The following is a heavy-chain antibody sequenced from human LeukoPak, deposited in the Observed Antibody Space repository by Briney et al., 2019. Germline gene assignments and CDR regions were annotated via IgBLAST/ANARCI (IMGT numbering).Heavy chain of an antibody. CDR1: GFTFSGYA. CDR3: ARVGRGYSFKVYYFDY. V-gene: IGHV3-30*04. D-gene: IGHD5-18*01. CDR2: ISYDGSNK. J-gene: IGHJ4*02. Sequence: QPGGSLRLSCAASGFTFSGYAIHWVRQAPGKGLEWVAVISYDGSNKFYADSVKGRFTISRDNSNNTLYLQMNSLRAEDTAIYYCARVGRGYSFKVYYFDYWGQGTLVTVSS.